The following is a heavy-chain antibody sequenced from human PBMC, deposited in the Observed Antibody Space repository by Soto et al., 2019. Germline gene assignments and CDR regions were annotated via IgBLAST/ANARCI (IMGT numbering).Heavy chain of an antibody. D-gene: IGHD5-18*01. CDR3: ARIAWIRVWWDY. CDR2: IKHDGSEE. Sequence: EVQLVESGGDLVQPGGSLRLSCAASGFTFSSHWMSWVRKAPGKGLEWVANIKHDGSEEYYVDSVKGRFTMSRDNAKNSLFLHMNSLRAEDTAVYYCARIAWIRVWWDYWGQGTLVTVSS. CDR1: GFTFSSHW. J-gene: IGHJ4*02. V-gene: IGHV3-7*01.